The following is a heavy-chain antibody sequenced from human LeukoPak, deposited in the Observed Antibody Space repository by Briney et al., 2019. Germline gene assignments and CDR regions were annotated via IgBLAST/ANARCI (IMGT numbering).Heavy chain of an antibody. J-gene: IGHJ6*04. CDR1: GGSFSGYY. CDR2: INHSGST. CDR3: ASVSYGMDV. Sequence: SETLSLTCAVYGGSFSGYYWSWIRQPPGKGLEWSGEINHSGSTNYNPSLKSRVTISVDTSKNQFSLKLSSVTAADTAVYYCASVSYGMDVWGKGTTVTVSS. V-gene: IGHV4-34*01.